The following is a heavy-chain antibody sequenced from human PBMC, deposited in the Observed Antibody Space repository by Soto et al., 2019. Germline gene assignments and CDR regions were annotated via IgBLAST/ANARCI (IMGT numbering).Heavy chain of an antibody. V-gene: IGHV3-48*01. CDR2: ISSSSRTI. Sequence: GGSLRLSCAASGFTFSSYSMNWVRQAPGKGLEWVSYISSSSRTIYYADSVKGRFTISRDNAKNSLYLQMNSLRAEDTAVYYCARAVSPEWLRSRNYYYYYMDVWGKGTTVTVSS. CDR1: GFTFSSYS. J-gene: IGHJ6*03. D-gene: IGHD5-12*01. CDR3: ARAVSPEWLRSRNYYYYYMDV.